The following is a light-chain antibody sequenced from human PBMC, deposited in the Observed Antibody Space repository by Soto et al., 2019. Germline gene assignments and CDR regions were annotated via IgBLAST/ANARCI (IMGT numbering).Light chain of an antibody. V-gene: IGLV2-23*01. CDR2: EGN. CDR1: SSDVGSYNL. Sequence: QSALTQPASVSGSPGQSITISCTGTSSDVGSYNLVSWYQQHPGKAPKLLIYEGNKRPSGVSNRFSGSTSANTASLTISGLQTEDEADYYCCSYAGTNTFVFGTGTKVTVL. J-gene: IGLJ1*01. CDR3: CSYAGTNTFV.